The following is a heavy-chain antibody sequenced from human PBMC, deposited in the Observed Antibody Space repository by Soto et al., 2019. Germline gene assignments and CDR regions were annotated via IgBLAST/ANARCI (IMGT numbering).Heavy chain of an antibody. CDR1: GFTFSIYA. V-gene: IGHV3-30-3*01. CDR3: GLRGTATVAFDI. Sequence: QVPVVESGGGVVQPGRSLRLSCAASGFTFSIYAMHWVRQAPGKGLEWLASISHDGNNRYYAGSVRGRFTISRDNSRNTLYLQMNSLRRDDTAVYYCGLRGTATVAFDIWGQGTMVTVSS. CDR2: ISHDGNNR. D-gene: IGHD1-7*01. J-gene: IGHJ3*02.